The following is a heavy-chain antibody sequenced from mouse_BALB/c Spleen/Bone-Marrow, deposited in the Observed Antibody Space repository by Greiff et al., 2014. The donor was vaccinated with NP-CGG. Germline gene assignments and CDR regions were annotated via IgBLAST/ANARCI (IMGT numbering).Heavy chain of an antibody. CDR1: GFTFSDFY. D-gene: IGHD1-1*02. J-gene: IGHJ4*01. Sequence: EVMLVESGGGLVKPGGSLKLSCAASGFTFSDFYMFWVRQTPEKRLEWVATISDGGTCAYYPDSVKGRFTISRDNAKNNLYLQMSSLKSGDTAMYYCARSGERYGAMDYWGQGTSVTVSA. V-gene: IGHV5-4*02. CDR3: ARSGERYGAMDY. CDR2: ISDGGTCA.